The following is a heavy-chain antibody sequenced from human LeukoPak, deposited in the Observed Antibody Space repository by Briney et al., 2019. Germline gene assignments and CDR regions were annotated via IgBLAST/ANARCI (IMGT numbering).Heavy chain of an antibody. Sequence: PGGSLRLSCAASGFTFSSYWMSWVRQAPGKGLEWVANMDLDGSEKYYVDSVKGRFTISRDNAKSSLYLQMNSLRAEDTAVYYCAREDHSKYEYWGQGTLVTVSS. V-gene: IGHV3-7*01. J-gene: IGHJ4*02. CDR2: MDLDGSEK. CDR3: AREDHSKYEY. CDR1: GFTFSSYW. D-gene: IGHD4-11*01.